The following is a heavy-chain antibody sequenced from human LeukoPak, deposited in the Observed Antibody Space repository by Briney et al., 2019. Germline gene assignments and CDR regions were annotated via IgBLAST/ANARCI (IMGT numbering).Heavy chain of an antibody. CDR3: ARDLASESGFDY. Sequence: SETLSLTCTVSGGSISSYYWGWIRQPPGKGLEWIGYIYYSGSTNYNPSLKSRVTISVDASKNQFSLKLSSVTAADTAVYYCARDLASESGFDYWGQGTLVTVSS. J-gene: IGHJ4*02. D-gene: IGHD2-15*01. CDR2: IYYSGST. V-gene: IGHV4-59*01. CDR1: GGSISSYY.